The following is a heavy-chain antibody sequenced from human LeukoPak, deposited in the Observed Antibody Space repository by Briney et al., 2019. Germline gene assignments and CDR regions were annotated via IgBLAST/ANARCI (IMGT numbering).Heavy chain of an antibody. Sequence: SETLSLTCTVSGGSISSYYWSWIRQSPGKGLDWIGYFYYSGSTTYNPSLNSRVTMSADTSKNQFSLKLRSVTAADTGVYYCARGYYDSSGYYLFDYWGQGTLVTVSS. CDR2: FYYSGST. V-gene: IGHV4-59*01. J-gene: IGHJ4*02. D-gene: IGHD3-22*01. CDR3: ARGYYDSSGYYLFDY. CDR1: GGSISSYY.